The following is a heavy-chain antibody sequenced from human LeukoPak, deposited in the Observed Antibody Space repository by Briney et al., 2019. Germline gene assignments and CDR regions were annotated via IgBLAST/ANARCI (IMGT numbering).Heavy chain of an antibody. CDR1: GGSINYYY. CDR2: IYYSGGT. V-gene: IGHV4-59*01. Sequence: SETLSLTCTVSGGSINYYYWMWIRQPPGKGLEWIGYIYYSGGTHYNPPLKSRVTMLVDTSKNQFSLKLTAVTAADTAVYYCARETPGAGHFDYWGQGSLVTVSS. J-gene: IGHJ4*02. CDR3: ARETPGAGHFDY. D-gene: IGHD7-27*01.